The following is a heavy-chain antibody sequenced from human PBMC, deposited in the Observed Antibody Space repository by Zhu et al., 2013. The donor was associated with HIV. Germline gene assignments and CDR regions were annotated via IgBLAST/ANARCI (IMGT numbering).Heavy chain of an antibody. CDR2: IIPMFGTT. V-gene: IGHV1-69*01. D-gene: IGHD3-22*01. CDR1: GGTFSSYA. J-gene: IGHJ4*02. Sequence: VQLVQSGAEVKKPGSSVKVSCKASGGTFSSYAITWVRQAPGQGLEWMGGIIPMFGTTNYAQKFQGRVMITADESTSTAHMELSSLRSEDTAVYYCARGEGYDSSGYWVYWGQGTLVTVSS. CDR3: ARGEGYDSSGYWVY.